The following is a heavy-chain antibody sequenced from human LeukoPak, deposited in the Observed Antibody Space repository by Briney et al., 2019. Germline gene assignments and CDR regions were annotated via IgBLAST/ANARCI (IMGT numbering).Heavy chain of an antibody. Sequence: GGSLRLSCAASGFTFSSYGMHWVRQAPGKGLEWVAVISYDGSNKYYADSVKGRFTISRDNSKNTLYLQMNSLRAEDTAVYYCAKVGPGSSSPYYFDYWGQGTLVTVSS. CDR3: AKVGPGSSSPYYFDY. V-gene: IGHV3-30*18. CDR1: GFTFSSYG. CDR2: ISYDGSNK. D-gene: IGHD6-6*01. J-gene: IGHJ4*02.